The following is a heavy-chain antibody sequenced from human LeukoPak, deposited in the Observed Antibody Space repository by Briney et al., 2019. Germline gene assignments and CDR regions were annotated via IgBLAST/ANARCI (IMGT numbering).Heavy chain of an antibody. CDR1: GFTFSSYA. Sequence: GGSLRLSCAASGFTFSSYAMSWVRQAPGKGLEWVSSITSSGRYIYYADSVKGRFTISRDNSENSLHLQMDSLTAEDTAVYYCTRKGSQWDFLVDYWGQGTRVAVSP. D-gene: IGHD2/OR15-2a*01. CDR3: TRKGSQWDFLVDY. CDR2: ITSSGRYI. V-gene: IGHV3-21*01. J-gene: IGHJ4*02.